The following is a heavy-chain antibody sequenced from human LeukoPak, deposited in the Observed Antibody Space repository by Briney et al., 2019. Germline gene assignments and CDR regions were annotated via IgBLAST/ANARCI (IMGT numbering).Heavy chain of an antibody. D-gene: IGHD6-19*01. CDR2: IYYSGST. J-gene: IGHJ4*02. V-gene: IGHV4-59*08. CDR1: GGSISSYY. Sequence: PSETLSLTCTVSGGSISSYYWSWIRQPPGKGLEWIGYIYYSGSTNDNPSLKSRVTISVDTSKNQFSLKLSSVTAADTAVYYCASSSIASGWNYFDYWGQGTLVTVSS. CDR3: ASSSIASGWNYFDY.